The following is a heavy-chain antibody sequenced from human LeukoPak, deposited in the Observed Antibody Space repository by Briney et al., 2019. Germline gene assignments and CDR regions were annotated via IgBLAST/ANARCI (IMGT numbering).Heavy chain of an antibody. D-gene: IGHD2-2*01. J-gene: IGHJ6*03. CDR3: AREAQLLFYYYMDV. V-gene: IGHV4-4*02. CDR2: IYHSGST. CDR1: GGSISSSNW. Sequence: PSETLSLTCAVSGGSISSSNWWSWVRQPPGKGLEWIGEIYHSGSTNYNPSLKSRVTISVDKSKNQFSLKLSSVTAADTAVYYCAREAQLLFYYYMDVWGKGTTVTVSS.